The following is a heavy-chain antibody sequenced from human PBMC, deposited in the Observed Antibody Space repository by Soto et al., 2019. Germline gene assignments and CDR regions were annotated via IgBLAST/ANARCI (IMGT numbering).Heavy chain of an antibody. CDR3: ARSMYCSGGSCYYYYYGMDV. V-gene: IGHV1-69*06. CDR2: IIPIFGTA. D-gene: IGHD2-15*01. CDR1: GGTSSSYA. Sequence: GASVKVSCKASGGTSSSYAISWVRQAPGQGLEWMGGIIPIFGTANYAQKFQGRVTITADKSTSTAYMELSSLRSEDTAVYYCARSMYCSGGSCYYYYYGMDVWGQGTTVTVSS. J-gene: IGHJ6*02.